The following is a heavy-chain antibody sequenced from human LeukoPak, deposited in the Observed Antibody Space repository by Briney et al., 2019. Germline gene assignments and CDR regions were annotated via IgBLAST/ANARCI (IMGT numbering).Heavy chain of an antibody. D-gene: IGHD5-18*01. V-gene: IGHV3-74*01. CDR1: GFTFSSYW. CDR2: INSDGSST. Sequence: GGSLRLSCAASGFTFSSYWMHWVRQAPGKGLVWVSRINSDGSSTSYADSVKGRFTISRDNAKNTLYLQMNSLRAEDTAVYYCARDVGRYSYVYWFDPWGQGTLVTVSS. J-gene: IGHJ5*02. CDR3: ARDVGRYSYVYWFDP.